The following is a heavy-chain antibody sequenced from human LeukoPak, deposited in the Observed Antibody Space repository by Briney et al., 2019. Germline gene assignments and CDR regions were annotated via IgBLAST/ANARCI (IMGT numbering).Heavy chain of an antibody. V-gene: IGHV1-2*02. J-gene: IGHJ4*02. Sequence: ASVKVSCKASGYIFSGYYLHWVRQAPGQGLEWMGWVNPNGGGTDYDQKFRGRVTITRDTSISTVYMDLSRLTSDDTAVYYCARDRSRYFDHWGQGTLVIVSS. D-gene: IGHD3-9*01. CDR3: ARDRSRYFDH. CDR1: GYIFSGYY. CDR2: VNPNGGGT.